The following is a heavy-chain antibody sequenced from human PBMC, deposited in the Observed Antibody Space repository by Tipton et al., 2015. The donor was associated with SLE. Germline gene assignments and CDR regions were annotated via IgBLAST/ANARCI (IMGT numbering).Heavy chain of an antibody. J-gene: IGHJ4*02. D-gene: IGHD3-3*01. CDR1: GYTFTRYG. V-gene: IGHV1-69*05. CDR3: ARAPPRWSGYYAFDY. CDR2: IIPIFGTA. Sequence: QLVQSGAEVKKPGASVKVSCKASGYTFTRYGISWVRQAPGQGLEWMGGIIPIFGTANYAQKFQGRVTITTDGSTSTAYMELSSLRSDDTAVYYCARAPPRWSGYYAFDYWGQGTLVTVSS.